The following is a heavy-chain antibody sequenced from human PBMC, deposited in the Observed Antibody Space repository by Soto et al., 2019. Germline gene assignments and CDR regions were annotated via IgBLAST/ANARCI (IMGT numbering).Heavy chain of an antibody. CDR1: GGSISSGGYY. D-gene: IGHD3-10*01. J-gene: IGHJ4*02. CDR2: IYFNENT. V-gene: IGHV4-31*03. Sequence: LSLTCSISGGSISSGGYYWSWVRQRPGKGLEWIGYIYFNENTYYNPSLKTRVTISAGTSKSQFSLRLSSVTAADAAVYYCARQITMVRGIDFWGPGISVTV. CDR3: ARQITMVRGIDF.